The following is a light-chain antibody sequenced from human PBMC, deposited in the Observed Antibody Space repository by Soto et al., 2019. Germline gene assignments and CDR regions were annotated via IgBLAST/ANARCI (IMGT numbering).Light chain of an antibody. J-gene: IGKJ5*01. CDR3: QQYTGPPTT. V-gene: IGKV3-20*01. CDR1: QTVNSNY. Sequence: EIILTQSPDTLSLSPGERATLSCRASQTVNSNYLAWCQQRPGQAPRLLIYGASTRAAGIPDRFSGSGSGTDFTLTITRLEAEDSAVYFCQQYTGPPTTFGQGTRLEIK. CDR2: GAS.